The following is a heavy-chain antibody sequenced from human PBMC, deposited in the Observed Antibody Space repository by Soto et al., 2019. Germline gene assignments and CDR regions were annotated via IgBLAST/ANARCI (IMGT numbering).Heavy chain of an antibody. D-gene: IGHD2-2*02. CDR3: ARGIQYCSSTSCYNRPLDY. Sequence: QVQLVQSGAAVKKPGASVKVSCKASGYTFTSYGISWVRQAPGQGLEWMGWISAYNGNTNYAQKLQGRVTMTTDTSTSTAYMELRSLRSDDTAVYYCARGIQYCSSTSCYNRPLDYWGQGTLVTVSS. J-gene: IGHJ4*02. CDR2: ISAYNGNT. CDR1: GYTFTSYG. V-gene: IGHV1-18*01.